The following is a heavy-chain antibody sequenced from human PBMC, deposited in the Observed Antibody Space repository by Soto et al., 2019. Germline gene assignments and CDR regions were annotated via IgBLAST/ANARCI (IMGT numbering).Heavy chain of an antibody. CDR2: IYATGTT. Sequence: PSETLSLTCTVSGASISGFYWSWIRKSAGKGLEWIGRIYATGTTDYNPSLKSRVMMSVDTSKKQFSLKLRSVTAADTAVYYCVRDGTKTLREWFDPWGQG. CDR1: GASISGFY. D-gene: IGHD1-1*01. V-gene: IGHV4-4*07. J-gene: IGHJ5*02. CDR3: VRDGTKTLREWFDP.